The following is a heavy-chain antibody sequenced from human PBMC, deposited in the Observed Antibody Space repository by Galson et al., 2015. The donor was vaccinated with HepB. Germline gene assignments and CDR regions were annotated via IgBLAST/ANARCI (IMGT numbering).Heavy chain of an antibody. CDR2: VNPNSGAT. CDR1: GYTFSGYY. D-gene: IGHD2-2*02. V-gene: IGHV1-2*02. CDR3: ARGKMRTTWAAPICDF. J-gene: IGHJ4*02. Sequence: SVKVSCKASGYTFSGYYIHWVHQAPGQGLQWMGWVNPNSGATHSALRFRDRVTLTRDTSTNTAFLEVTSLTSDDTAFYYCARGKMRTTWAAPICDFWGQGTLVTVSS.